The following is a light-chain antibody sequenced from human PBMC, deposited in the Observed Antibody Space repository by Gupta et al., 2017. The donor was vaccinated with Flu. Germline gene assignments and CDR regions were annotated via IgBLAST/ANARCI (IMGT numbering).Light chain of an antibody. CDR3: MQALQTPRT. V-gene: IGKV2-28*01. CDR1: QSLLHSNGYNY. CDR2: LGS. Sequence: VLTQSQPPLPFTPEGQAPITCRSSQSLLHSNGYNYLDWYLQKPGQSPQLLIYLGSNRASGVPDRFSGSGSGTDFTLKISRVEAEDVGVYYCMQALQTPRTFGQGTKVEIK. J-gene: IGKJ1*01.